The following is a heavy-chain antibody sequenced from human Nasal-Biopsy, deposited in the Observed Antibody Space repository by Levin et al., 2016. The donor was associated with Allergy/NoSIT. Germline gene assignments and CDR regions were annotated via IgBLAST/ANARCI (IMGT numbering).Heavy chain of an antibody. Sequence: ASVKVSCKASGYTFSSYGFSWVRQAPGQGLEWVGWISTYNGHTNYAQKFQGRVTMTTDTSSSTAYMELRSLRSDDTAVYYCARSWLNYFDNSGYGYHGDTWGQGTLVTVSS. CDR2: ISTYNGHT. D-gene: IGHD3-22*01. CDR1: GYTFSSYG. J-gene: IGHJ5*02. V-gene: IGHV1-18*01. CDR3: ARSWLNYFDNSGYGYHGDT.